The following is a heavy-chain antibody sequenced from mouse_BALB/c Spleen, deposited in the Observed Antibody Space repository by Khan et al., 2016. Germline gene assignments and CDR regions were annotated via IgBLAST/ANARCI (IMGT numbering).Heavy chain of an antibody. J-gene: IGHJ2*01. CDR3: AKGVRRGYYFDS. Sequence: QVQLKQSGAELVRPGASVKLSCKALGYTFTDYEMHWVKQTPVHGLEWIGAIHPGGGGSAYNQKFKVRATLTADKSSSTAYMELSSLTSEDSAVYYCAKGVRRGYYFDSWGQGTTLTVSS. D-gene: IGHD2-14*01. V-gene: IGHV1-15*01. CDR2: IHPGGGGS. CDR1: GYTFTDYE.